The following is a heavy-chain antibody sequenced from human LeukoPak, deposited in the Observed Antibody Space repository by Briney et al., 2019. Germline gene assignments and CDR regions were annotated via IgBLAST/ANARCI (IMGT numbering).Heavy chain of an antibody. Sequence: GGSLRLSCAASGSTFFRHAMHWVRQAPGKGLEWVAVISSDASNEYYADSVKGRFTISRDNSKNTLYLQMNSLRAEDTAVYYCARRLVATINDAFDIWGQGTMVTVSS. CDR2: ISSDASNE. D-gene: IGHD5-12*01. V-gene: IGHV3-30*14. CDR1: GSTFFRHA. CDR3: ARRLVATINDAFDI. J-gene: IGHJ3*02.